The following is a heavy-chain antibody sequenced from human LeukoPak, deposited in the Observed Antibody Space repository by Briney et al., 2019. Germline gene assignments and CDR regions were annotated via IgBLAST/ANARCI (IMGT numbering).Heavy chain of an antibody. V-gene: IGHV3-21*01. Sequence: PGGSLRLSCAASGFTFSNYGMHWVRQAPRKGLEWLSYISTSSSYIYYADSVKGRFTVSRDNAMNSLFLQMSSLIAEDTAVYYCARVGIRFLEQYYFDYWGQGTLVTVSS. J-gene: IGHJ4*02. CDR2: ISTSSSYI. CDR1: GFTFSNYG. CDR3: ARVGIRFLEQYYFDY. D-gene: IGHD3-3*01.